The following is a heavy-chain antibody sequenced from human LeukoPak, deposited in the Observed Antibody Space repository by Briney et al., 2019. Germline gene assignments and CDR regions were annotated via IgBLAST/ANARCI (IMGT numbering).Heavy chain of an antibody. CDR3: ARDWLGYCSSTSCYNYYYYYMDV. CDR1: GGSINSGSYY. D-gene: IGHD2-2*01. V-gene: IGHV4-61*02. J-gene: IGHJ6*03. Sequence: TLCLTCTASGGSINSGSYYWSWIRQPAGKGLEWIGRIYASGSTNYNPSLKSRVTISVDTSKNQFSLKLSSVTSAHTAVYYCARDWLGYCSSTSCYNYYYYYMDVWGKGTTVTVSS. CDR2: IYASGST.